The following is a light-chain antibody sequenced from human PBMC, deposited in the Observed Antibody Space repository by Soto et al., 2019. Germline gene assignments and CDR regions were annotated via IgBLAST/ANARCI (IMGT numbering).Light chain of an antibody. Sequence: ELVMTQSPGTLSLSPGERATLSCRASQSVSSNYLACYQKNPGQSPRLLIYGPSSRATVIPGRFSGSGSGTDFTLTISRLQPEDFAVFYCQHYGSSAYTFGQGTTLEIK. J-gene: IGKJ2*01. V-gene: IGKV3-20*01. CDR3: QHYGSSAYT. CDR2: GPS. CDR1: QSVSSNY.